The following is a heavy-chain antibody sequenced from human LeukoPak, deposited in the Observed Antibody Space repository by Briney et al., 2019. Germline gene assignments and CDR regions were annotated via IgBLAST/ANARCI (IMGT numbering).Heavy chain of an antibody. CDR3: SRVAAGYSVNYFDY. V-gene: IGHV3-48*02. CDR1: EFAFSTYN. Sequence: GGSLRLSCAASEFAFSTYNMNWVRQAPGKGLEWVSYISTGSSTTYYADSVKGRFTISRDNVENSLYLQMNSLRDEDTAVYYCSRVAAGYSVNYFDYWGQGTLVTVSS. J-gene: IGHJ4*02. CDR2: ISTGSSTT. D-gene: IGHD4-23*01.